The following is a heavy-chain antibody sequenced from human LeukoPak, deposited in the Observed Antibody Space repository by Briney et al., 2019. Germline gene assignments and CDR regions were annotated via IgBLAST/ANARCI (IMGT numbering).Heavy chain of an antibody. Sequence: GGSLRLSCAASGFTFSSYSMNWVRQAPGKGLEWVSHISSSSSTIYYADSVKGRFTISRDNAKNSLYLQMNSLRAEDTAVYYCARVEKWELTTLFDYWGQGTLVTVSP. CDR1: GFTFSSYS. D-gene: IGHD1-26*01. V-gene: IGHV3-48*04. CDR2: ISSSSSTI. CDR3: ARVEKWELTTLFDY. J-gene: IGHJ4*02.